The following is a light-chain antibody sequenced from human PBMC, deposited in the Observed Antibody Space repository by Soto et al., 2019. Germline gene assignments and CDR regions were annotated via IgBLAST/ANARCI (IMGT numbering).Light chain of an antibody. J-gene: IGKJ4*01. CDR3: QQHSNWPLT. CDR1: QSVSSN. V-gene: IGKV3-11*01. CDR2: DAS. Sequence: EIVLIQSPATLSLSPGERATLSCRASQSVSSNLAWYQQNPGQAPRLLIFDASSRAAGIPARFSGSGSGTDFTLTISSLDPEDFAVYYCQQHSNWPLTCGGGTKVEIK.